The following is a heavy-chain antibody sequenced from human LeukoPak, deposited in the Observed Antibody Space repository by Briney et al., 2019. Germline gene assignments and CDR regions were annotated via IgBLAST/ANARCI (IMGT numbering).Heavy chain of an antibody. CDR1: GYTFTGYY. CDR3: ARGALAAAGTKYYFDY. J-gene: IGHJ4*02. Sequence: GASVKVSCKASGYTFTGYYMHWVRQAPGQGLEWMGWINPNSGGTNYAQKFQGRVTMTRDTSISTAYMELSRLRSDDTAVYYCARGALAAAGTKYYFDYWGQGTLVTVSS. V-gene: IGHV1-2*02. D-gene: IGHD6-13*01. CDR2: INPNSGGT.